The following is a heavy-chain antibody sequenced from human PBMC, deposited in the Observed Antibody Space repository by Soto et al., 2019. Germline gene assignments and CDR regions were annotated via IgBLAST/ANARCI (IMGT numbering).Heavy chain of an antibody. CDR3: AILPIDTSRHPWGIDF. CDR2: IDYTGST. CDR1: GGSFSAYH. V-gene: IGHV4-34*01. Sequence: SETLSLTCAVYGGSFSAYHWSWIRQPPGKGLEWIGEIDYTGSTNYKPSLRGRVTMSVDTSRNQFSLRLTSVTAADRAVYYCAILPIDTSRHPWGIDFWGQATVVTVSS. J-gene: IGHJ4*02. D-gene: IGHD2-21*01.